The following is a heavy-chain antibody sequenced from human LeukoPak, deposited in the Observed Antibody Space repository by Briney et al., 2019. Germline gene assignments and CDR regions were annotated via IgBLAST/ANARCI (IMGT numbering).Heavy chain of an antibody. J-gene: IGHJ4*02. D-gene: IGHD3-9*01. CDR3: ARVLPLHGFDWLSPLDY. CDR2: IYYSGST. Sequence: SETLSLTCTVSGGSISSSSYYWGWIRQPPGKGLEWIGSIYYSGSTYYNASLKSRVTISADTSKNQFSLKLYSVTAADTAVYYCARVLPLHGFDWLSPLDYWGQGTLVTVSS. V-gene: IGHV4-39*07. CDR1: GGSISSSSYY.